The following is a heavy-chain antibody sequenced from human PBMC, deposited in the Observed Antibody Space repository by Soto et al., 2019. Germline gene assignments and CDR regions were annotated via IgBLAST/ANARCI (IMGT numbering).Heavy chain of an antibody. D-gene: IGHD6-19*01. J-gene: IGHJ6*02. CDR2: ISYDGSNK. V-gene: IGHV3-30-3*01. CDR1: LLTVSSYA. Sequence: GGSLRLSSAAALLTVSSYAMHLGRQAPVKGLDWVAVISYDGSNKYYADSVKGRFTISRYNSKNTLYLQMNSLRAEDTAVYYCAREQWLPPPAYYYYYGMDVWGQGTTVTVSS. CDR3: AREQWLPPPAYYYYYGMDV.